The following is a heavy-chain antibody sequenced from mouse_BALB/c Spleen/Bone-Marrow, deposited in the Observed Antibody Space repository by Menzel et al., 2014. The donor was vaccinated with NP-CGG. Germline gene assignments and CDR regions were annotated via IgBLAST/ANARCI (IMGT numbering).Heavy chain of an antibody. Sequence: VKLMESGPGLVAPSQSLSITCTVSGFSLTNYGLRWVRQPPGKGLEWLVVIWSDGSTTYNSALKSRLSINKDNSKSQVFLKMNSLQTDDTAIYYCARTGTRYAMDYWGQGTSVTVSS. CDR1: GFSLTNYG. J-gene: IGHJ4*01. D-gene: IGHD4-1*01. CDR3: ARTGTRYAMDY. V-gene: IGHV2-6*02. CDR2: IWSDGST.